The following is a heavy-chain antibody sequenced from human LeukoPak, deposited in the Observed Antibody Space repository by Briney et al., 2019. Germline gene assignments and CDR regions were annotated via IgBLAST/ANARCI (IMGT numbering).Heavy chain of an antibody. Sequence: GSLRLSCAASGFTFSSYWMHWVRQAPGKGLVWVSRIDGDGSSTSSVDSVKGRFTISRDNSKNTLYLQMSSLRAEDTAVYYCARVGHDYDVDYWGHGTLVTVSS. J-gene: IGHJ4*01. CDR2: IDGDGSST. V-gene: IGHV3-74*01. CDR1: GFTFSSYW. D-gene: IGHD4-17*01. CDR3: ARVGHDYDVDY.